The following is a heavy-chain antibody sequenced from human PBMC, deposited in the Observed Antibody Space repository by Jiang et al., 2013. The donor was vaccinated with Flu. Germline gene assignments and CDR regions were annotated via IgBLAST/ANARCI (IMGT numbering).Heavy chain of an antibody. J-gene: IGHJ6*02. CDR1: GYSISSGYY. CDR3: AREMDTWYGMDV. CDR2: IYHSGST. V-gene: IGHV4-38-2*02. Sequence: GLVKPSETLSLTCAVSGYSISSGYYWGWIRQPPGKGLEWIGSIYHSGSTYYNPSLKSRVTISVDTSKNQFSLKLSSVTAADTAVYYCAREMDTWYGMDVWGQGTTVTVSS. D-gene: IGHD5-18*01.